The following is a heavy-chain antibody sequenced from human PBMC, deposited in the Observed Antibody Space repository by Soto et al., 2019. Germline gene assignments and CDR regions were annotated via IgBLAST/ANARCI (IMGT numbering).Heavy chain of an antibody. CDR3: ARGVDNGVDV. V-gene: IGHV1-8*01. CDR2: MSPNSGAT. CDR1: GYTFTSYD. D-gene: IGHD2-8*01. Sequence: QVQLVQSGAEVTKPGASVKVSCKASGYTFTSYDINWVRQATGQGLEWMGWMSPNSGATGYAQKFQGRVTMTRDTSISTVYMELSNLRSEDTASYYCARGVDNGVDVWGQGSTVTVSS. J-gene: IGHJ6*02.